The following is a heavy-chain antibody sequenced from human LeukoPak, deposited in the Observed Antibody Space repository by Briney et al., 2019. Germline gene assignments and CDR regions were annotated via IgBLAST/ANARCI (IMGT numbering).Heavy chain of an antibody. CDR1: GFTFSSYW. J-gene: IGHJ3*02. D-gene: IGHD1-1*01. CDR3: AGPKGTAFDI. Sequence: PGGSLRLSCAASGFTFSSYWMSWVRQAPGKGLEWIGEINHSGSTNYNPSLKSRVTISVDTSKNQFSLKLSSVTAADTAVYYCAGPKGTAFDIWGQGTMVTVSS. CDR2: INHSGST. V-gene: IGHV4-34*08.